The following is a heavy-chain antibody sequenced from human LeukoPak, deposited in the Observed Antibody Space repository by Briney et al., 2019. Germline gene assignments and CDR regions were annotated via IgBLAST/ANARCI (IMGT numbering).Heavy chain of an antibody. V-gene: IGHV1-18*01. CDR1: GYTFTSYG. D-gene: IGHD5-24*01. CDR2: ISAYNGNT. Sequence: GASVKVSCKASGYTFTSYGISWVRQAPGQGLEWMGWISAYNGNTNYAQKLQGRVTMTTDTSTSTAYMELRSLRSDDTAVYYCAGGVLEAQGWLQWMGTVYSMDVWGQGTPVTVSS. CDR3: AGGVLEAQGWLQWMGTVYSMDV. J-gene: IGHJ6*02.